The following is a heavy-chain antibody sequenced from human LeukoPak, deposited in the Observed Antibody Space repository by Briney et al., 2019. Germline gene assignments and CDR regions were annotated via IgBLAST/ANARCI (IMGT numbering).Heavy chain of an antibody. CDR2: INPSGGST. Sequence: ASVKVSCKASGYTFTIYYMHWVRQAPGQGLEWMGIINPSGGSTSYAQKFQGRVTMTRDMSTSTVYMELSSLRSEDTAVYYCARVSAMGNTLDYWGQGTLVTVSS. J-gene: IGHJ4*02. CDR1: GYTFTIYY. D-gene: IGHD5-18*01. V-gene: IGHV1-46*01. CDR3: ARVSAMGNTLDY.